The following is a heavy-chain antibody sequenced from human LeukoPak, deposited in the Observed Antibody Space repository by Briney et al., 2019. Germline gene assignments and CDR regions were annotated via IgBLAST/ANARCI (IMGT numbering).Heavy chain of an antibody. Sequence: SETLSLTCTVSGGSISSSSYYWGWIRQPPGKGLEWIGSIYCSGGTYYNPSLKSRVTISVDTSKNQFSLKLSSVTAADTAVYYCARAIAVATEYFQHWGQGTLVTVSS. D-gene: IGHD6-19*01. J-gene: IGHJ1*01. CDR2: IYCSGGT. CDR1: GGSISSSSYY. V-gene: IGHV4-39*07. CDR3: ARAIAVATEYFQH.